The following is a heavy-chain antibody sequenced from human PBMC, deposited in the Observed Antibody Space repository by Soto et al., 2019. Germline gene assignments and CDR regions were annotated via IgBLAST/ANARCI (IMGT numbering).Heavy chain of an antibody. Sequence: SETLSLTCSVSGGSMSTYYWSWIRQPPGKGLEWIGYIYYSGTTNYNPSLKSRVTISVDTSKNQFSLKLSSVTTADTAVYYCARDRRRITIFGVVSNPSSYYYYGMDVWGQGTTVTVSS. J-gene: IGHJ6*02. V-gene: IGHV4-59*12. CDR1: GGSMSTYY. CDR2: IYYSGTT. D-gene: IGHD3-3*01. CDR3: ARDRRRITIFGVVSNPSSYYYYGMDV.